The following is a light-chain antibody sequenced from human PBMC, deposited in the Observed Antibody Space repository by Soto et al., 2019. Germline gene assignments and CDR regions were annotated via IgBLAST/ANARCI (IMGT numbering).Light chain of an antibody. CDR3: CSYAGSYTLRV. J-gene: IGLJ3*02. Sequence: QSALTQPRSVSGSPGQSVTISCTGSSSDVGGYNSVSWYQKHPGEAPKLMIHDVTERPSGVPDRFIGSRSGNTASLTISGLQAEDEADYYCCSYAGSYTLRVFGGGTKLTVL. CDR2: DVT. CDR1: SSDVGGYNS. V-gene: IGLV2-11*01.